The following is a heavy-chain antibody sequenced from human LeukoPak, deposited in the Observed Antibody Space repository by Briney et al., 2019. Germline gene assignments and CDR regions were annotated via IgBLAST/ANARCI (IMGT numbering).Heavy chain of an antibody. CDR2: ISGSGGST. CDR1: GFTFSGYG. Sequence: PGGSLRLSCAASGFTFSGYGMSWVRQAPGKGLEWVSAISGSGGSTYYADSVKGRFTISRDNSKNTLYLQMNSLRAEDTAVYYCAKLGQLWLRTYYFDYWGQGTLVTVSS. CDR3: AKLGQLWLRTYYFDY. D-gene: IGHD5-18*01. J-gene: IGHJ4*02. V-gene: IGHV3-23*01.